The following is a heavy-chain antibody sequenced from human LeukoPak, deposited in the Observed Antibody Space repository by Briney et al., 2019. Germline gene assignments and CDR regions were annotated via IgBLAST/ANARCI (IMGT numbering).Heavy chain of an antibody. CDR3: ARDEAYFDY. V-gene: IGHV3-21*01. J-gene: IGHJ4*02. CDR2: ISSSSSYI. Sequence: GGSLRLSCEASGFSFSIYGMNWVRQAPGKGLEWVSSISSSSSYIYYADSVKGRFTISRDNAKNSLYLQMNSLRAEDTAVYYCARDEAYFDYWGQGTLVTVSA. CDR1: GFSFSIYG.